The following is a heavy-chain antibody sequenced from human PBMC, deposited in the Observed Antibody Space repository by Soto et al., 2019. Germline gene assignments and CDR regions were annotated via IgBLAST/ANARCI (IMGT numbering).Heavy chain of an antibody. CDR2: XXYXXSX. J-gene: IGHJ6*02. CDR3: AGGTGLRYYYYDMDV. V-gene: IGHV4-59*01. Sequence: PSETLSLSCTVSGGSISSYYCSWIRQPPGKGLEWXGYXXYXXSXXXXXSXXXRVTISVDTSKNQFSLKLSYVTAADTAVYYCAGGTGLRYYYYDMDVWGQGTTVTVSS. CDR1: GGSISSYY. D-gene: IGHD1-1*01.